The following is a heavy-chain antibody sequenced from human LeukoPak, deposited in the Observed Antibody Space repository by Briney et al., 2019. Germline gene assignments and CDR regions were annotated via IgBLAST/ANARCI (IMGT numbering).Heavy chain of an antibody. V-gene: IGHV3-49*04. CDR1: GFTFSSYA. Sequence: GGSLRLSCAASGFTFSSYAMSWVRQAPGKGLKWVGSIRSNTFGGTTEYAASVKGRFIISRDDSRSIAYLQMNSLKTEDTAVYYCTRDRVVATTTYYYYYGMDVWGQGTTVTVSS. D-gene: IGHD2-15*01. CDR3: TRDRVVATTTYYYYYGMDV. J-gene: IGHJ6*02. CDR2: IRSNTFGGTT.